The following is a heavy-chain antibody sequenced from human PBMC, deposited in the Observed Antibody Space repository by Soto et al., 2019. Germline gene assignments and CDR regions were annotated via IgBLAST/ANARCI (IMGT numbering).Heavy chain of an antibody. V-gene: IGHV3-74*01. D-gene: IGHD2-15*01. CDR1: GFTFSSYW. CDR2: INSDGSST. CDR3: VRSSLVVAAATREDY. Sequence: GGSLRLSCAASGFTFSSYWMHWVRQAPGKGLVWVSRINSDGSSTSYADSVKGRFTISRDNAKNTLYLQMNSLRAEDTAVYYCVRSSLVVAAATREDYWGQGTLVTVSS. J-gene: IGHJ4*02.